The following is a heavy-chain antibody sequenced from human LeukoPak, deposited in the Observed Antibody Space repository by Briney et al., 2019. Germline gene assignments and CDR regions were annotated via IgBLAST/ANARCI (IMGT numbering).Heavy chain of an antibody. CDR3: AIDSGSVRYYFDY. CDR2: ISSSGGST. D-gene: IGHD6-19*01. J-gene: IGHJ4*02. V-gene: IGHV3-23*01. CDR1: GGSINRYF. Sequence: ETLSLTCTVSGGSINRYFWSWVRQAPGRGLEWVSAISSSGGSTYYADSVKGRFTISRDNSKNTLYLQMNSLRAEDTAIYYFAIDSGSVRYYFDYWGQGTLVTVSS.